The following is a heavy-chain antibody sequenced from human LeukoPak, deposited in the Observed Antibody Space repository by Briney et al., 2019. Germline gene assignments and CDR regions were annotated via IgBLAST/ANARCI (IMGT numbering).Heavy chain of an antibody. V-gene: IGHV4-39*07. Sequence: SETLSLTCTVSGGSVSISSYYWGWIRQPPGKGLEWIGSIYYSGNTYYNPSLKSRVTISVDTSKNQFSLKLSSVTAADTAVYYCASTAVAGGGYLTYWGQGTLVTVSS. CDR3: ASTAVAGGGYLTY. D-gene: IGHD6-19*01. J-gene: IGHJ4*02. CDR1: GGSVSISSYY. CDR2: IYYSGNT.